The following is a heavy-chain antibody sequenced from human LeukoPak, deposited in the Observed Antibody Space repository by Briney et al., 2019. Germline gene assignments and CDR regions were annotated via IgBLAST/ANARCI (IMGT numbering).Heavy chain of an antibody. D-gene: IGHD7-27*01. CDR3: ARSTGDNWYFDL. V-gene: IGHV4-59*01. J-gene: IGHJ2*01. CDR2: IYYSGST. CDR1: GGSISGYY. Sequence: SETLSLTCTVSGGSISGYYWSWIRQPPGKGMESIGFIYYSGSTNYNPSLKSRVTMSVDTSKKQFSLRLSSVTAADTAVYYCARSTGDNWYFDLWGRGTLVTVSS.